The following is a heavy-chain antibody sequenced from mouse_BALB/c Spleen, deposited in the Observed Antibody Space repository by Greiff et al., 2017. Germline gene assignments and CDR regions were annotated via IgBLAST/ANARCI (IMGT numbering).Heavy chain of an antibody. Sequence: VQLKESGGGLVQPGGSLRLSCATSGFTFTDYYMSWVRQPPGKALEWLGFIRNKANGYTTEYSASVKGRFTISRDNSQSILYLQMNTLRAEDSATYYCARTTATRYFDVWGAGTTVTVSS. J-gene: IGHJ1*01. CDR2: IRNKANGYTT. CDR1: GFTFTDYY. D-gene: IGHD1-2*01. CDR3: ARTTATRYFDV. V-gene: IGHV7-3*02.